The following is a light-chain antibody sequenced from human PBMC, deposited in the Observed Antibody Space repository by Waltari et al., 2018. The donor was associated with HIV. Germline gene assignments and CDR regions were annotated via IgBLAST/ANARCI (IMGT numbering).Light chain of an antibody. Sequence: EIVLTQSPGTLSLSPGERATLSCRASQSIYGSYLAWYQQKPGQPPRFLIYGASSRAAGTPDRFSGSGSGTEFTLTSSRLEPEDFAVYYCQRYSTSPPYTFGQGTKLENK. V-gene: IGKV3-20*01. CDR3: QRYSTSPPYT. CDR1: QSIYGSY. J-gene: IGKJ2*01. CDR2: GAS.